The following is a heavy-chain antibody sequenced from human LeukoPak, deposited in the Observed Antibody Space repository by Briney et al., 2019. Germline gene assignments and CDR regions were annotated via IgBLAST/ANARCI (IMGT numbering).Heavy chain of an antibody. CDR1: GFTFSDYW. CDR3: VRDHGDPPRY. CDR2: IKQDGSER. V-gene: IGHV3-7*01. J-gene: IGHJ4*02. D-gene: IGHD4-17*01. Sequence: PGGSLRLSCATSGFTFSDYWMHWVRQAPGRGLEWVTNIKQDGSERYYVDSVKGRFTITRDNAKNSLSLQMNSLRAEDTAVYYCVRDHGDPPRYWGQGTLVTVSS.